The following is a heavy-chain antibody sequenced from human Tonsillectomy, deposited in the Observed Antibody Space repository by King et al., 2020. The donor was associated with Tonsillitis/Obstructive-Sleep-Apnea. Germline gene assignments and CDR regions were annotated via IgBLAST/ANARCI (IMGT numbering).Heavy chain of an antibody. CDR2: IYPADSDT. V-gene: IGHV5-51*03. Sequence: VQLVESGAEVKKPGVSLKISCKGSGYSFTAYWIGWVRQMPGKGLEWMGNIYPADSDTRYSQSFQGQVTISADRSISTAYLQWSSLTASDTAIYYCASRREYINPLDIWGQGTMVTVSS. J-gene: IGHJ3*02. D-gene: IGHD1-1*01. CDR1: GYSFTAYW. CDR3: ASRREYINPLDI.